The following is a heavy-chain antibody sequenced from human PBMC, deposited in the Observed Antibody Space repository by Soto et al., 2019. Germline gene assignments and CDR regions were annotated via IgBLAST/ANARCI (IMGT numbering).Heavy chain of an antibody. Sequence: QVQLQESGPGLVKPSETLSLTCTVSGGSLTSYYWSWFRLPPGKGPEWIAYIYYSGTTNYNPSLKSRVTISVDTPKNQFSLELTSVTAADTAVYFCARTLPSGCSDSWGQGTLVTVSS. V-gene: IGHV4-59*01. D-gene: IGHD6-19*01. CDR1: GGSLTSYY. CDR3: ARTLPSGCSDS. J-gene: IGHJ4*02. CDR2: IYYSGTT.